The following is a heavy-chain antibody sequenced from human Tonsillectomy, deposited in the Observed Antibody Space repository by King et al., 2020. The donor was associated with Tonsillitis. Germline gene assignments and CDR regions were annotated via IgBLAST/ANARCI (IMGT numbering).Heavy chain of an antibody. CDR1: GGSFSGYY. D-gene: IGHD2-2*02. Sequence: VQLQQWGAGLLKPSETLSLTCAVYGGSFSGYYWSWIRQPPGKGLEWIGEINHSGSTNYNPSLKSRVTISVDTSKNQFSLKLSSVTAADTAVYYCARVRYCSSTSCYTGYYYYGMDVWGQGTTVTVSS. V-gene: IGHV4-34*01. CDR2: INHSGST. J-gene: IGHJ6*02. CDR3: ARVRYCSSTSCYTGYYYYGMDV.